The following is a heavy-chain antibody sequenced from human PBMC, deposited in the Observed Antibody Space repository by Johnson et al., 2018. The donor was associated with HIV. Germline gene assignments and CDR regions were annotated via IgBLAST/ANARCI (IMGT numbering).Heavy chain of an antibody. Sequence: QVQLVESGGGVVQPGRSLRLSCAASGFTFSSYPMHWVRQAPGKGLEWVAVIWYDGSNKYYADSVKGRFTISRDNSKNTLYLQMNSLRAEDTAVYYCAKVGATISCCGVTGRCFHVWG. V-gene: IGHV3-30*04. J-gene: IGHJ3*01. D-gene: IGHD5-12*01. CDR3: AKVGATISCCGVTGRCFHV. CDR1: GFTFSSYP. CDR2: IWYDGSNK.